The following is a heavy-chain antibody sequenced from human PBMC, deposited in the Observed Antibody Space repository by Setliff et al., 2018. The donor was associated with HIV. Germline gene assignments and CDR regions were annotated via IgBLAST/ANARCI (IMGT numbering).Heavy chain of an antibody. V-gene: IGHV3-48*01. J-gene: IGHJ5*01. D-gene: IGHD2-15*01. CDR1: GFIFSNSI. Sequence: GGSLRLSCAGSGFIFSNSILTWVRQAPGKGLEWVSYIALGSTTIYYGDSVRGRFTISRDDARNMVFLQMNSLRAEDTAVYYCSRWPFDSWGQGTQVAVSS. CDR2: IALGSTTI. CDR3: SRWPFDS.